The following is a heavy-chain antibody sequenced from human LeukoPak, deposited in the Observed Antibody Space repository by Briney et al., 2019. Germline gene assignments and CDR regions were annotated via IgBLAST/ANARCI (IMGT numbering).Heavy chain of an antibody. CDR2: FDPEDGKT. V-gene: IGHV1-24*01. Sequence: ASVKVSCKLSGYTLIELSMHWVRQAPGKGLEWMGGFDPEDGKTIYAQKFQGRVIMTEDTSTDTAYMELSSLRSEDTAVYYCARDNTAVAFDYWGQGTLVTVSS. CDR3: ARDNTAVAFDY. D-gene: IGHD6-19*01. J-gene: IGHJ4*02. CDR1: GYTLIELS.